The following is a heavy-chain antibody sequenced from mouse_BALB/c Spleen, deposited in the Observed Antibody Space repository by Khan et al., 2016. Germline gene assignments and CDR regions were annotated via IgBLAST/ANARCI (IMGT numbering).Heavy chain of an antibody. CDR1: GFTFNTYA. J-gene: IGHJ2*01. V-gene: IGHV10-1*02. CDR2: IRSKSNNYAT. D-gene: IGHD2-3*01. Sequence: EVQLVESGGGLVQPKGSLKLSCAASGFTFNTYAMNWVRQAPGKGLEWVARIRSKSNNYATYYADSVKDRFTIYRDDSQSMLYLQMNNLKTEDTAMYVCVGGYSLFDYWGQGTTLTVSS. CDR3: VGGYSLFDY.